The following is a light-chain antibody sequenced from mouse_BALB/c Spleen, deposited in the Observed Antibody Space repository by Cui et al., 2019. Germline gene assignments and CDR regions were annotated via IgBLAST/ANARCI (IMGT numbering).Light chain of an antibody. CDR1: SSVSSRY. Sequence: QIASTQSPAIMSASIGERLTMTCTASSSVSSRYVHWCQQEPGSSPKLWIYSTSNLASGVPPRFSGSGSGTSYSLTISSMEAEDAATYYCHQYHRSPPTFGSGTKLEIK. CDR2: STS. J-gene: IGKJ4*01. V-gene: IGKV4-74*01. CDR3: HQYHRSPPT.